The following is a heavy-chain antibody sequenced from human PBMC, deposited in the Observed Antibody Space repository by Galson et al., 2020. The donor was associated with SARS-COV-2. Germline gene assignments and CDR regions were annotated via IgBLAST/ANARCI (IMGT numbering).Heavy chain of an antibody. D-gene: IGHD3-3*01. Sequence: GESLKISCKGSGYSFTSYWIGWVRQMPGKGLEWMGIIYPGDSDTRYSPSFQGQVTISADKSISTAYLQWRSLKASDTAMYYCARQTSDYDFWSGPPLGYYYYMDVWGKGTTVTVSS. CDR1: GYSFTSYW. J-gene: IGHJ6*03. CDR3: ARQTSDYDFWSGPPLGYYYYMDV. V-gene: IGHV5-51*01. CDR2: IYPGDSDT.